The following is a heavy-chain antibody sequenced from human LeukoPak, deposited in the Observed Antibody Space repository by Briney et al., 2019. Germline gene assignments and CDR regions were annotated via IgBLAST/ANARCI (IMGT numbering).Heavy chain of an antibody. CDR1: GYTCTGYY. CDR3: ARDRRASGSPYFDY. V-gene: IGHV1-2*02. D-gene: IGHD1-26*01. J-gene: IGHJ4*02. CDR2: INPNSGGT. Sequence: GASVKVSCRASGYTCTGYYMHWVRQAPGQGLEWMGWINPNSGGTNYAQKFQGRVTMTRDTSISTAYMELSRLRSDDTAVYYCARDRRASGSPYFDYWGQGTLVTVSS.